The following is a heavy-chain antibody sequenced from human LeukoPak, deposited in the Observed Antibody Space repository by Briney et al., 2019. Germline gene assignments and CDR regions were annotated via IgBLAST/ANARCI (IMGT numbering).Heavy chain of an antibody. D-gene: IGHD3-10*01. V-gene: IGHV1-2*02. CDR1: GYTFTDYF. Sequence: ASVKVSCKASGYTFTDYFMHWVRQAPGQGLEWMGWINPNSGGTNYAQKVQGRVTMTRDTSISTAYMELRSLRSDDTAVYYCASISRSGGGYWGQGTLVTVSS. J-gene: IGHJ4*02. CDR3: ASISRSGGGY. CDR2: INPNSGGT.